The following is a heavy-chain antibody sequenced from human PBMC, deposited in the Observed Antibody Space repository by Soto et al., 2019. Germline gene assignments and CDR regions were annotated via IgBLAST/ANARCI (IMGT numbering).Heavy chain of an antibody. D-gene: IGHD5-18*01. J-gene: IGHJ4*02. CDR1: GYTLTELS. CDR2: FDPEDGET. CDR3: ATFTDTAMVYLFDY. Sequence: ASVKVSCKVSGYTLTELSMHWVRQAPGKGLEWMGGFDPEDGETIYAQKFQGRVTMTEDTSTDTAYMELSGLRSEDTAVYYCATFTDTAMVYLFDYWGQGTLVTVSS. V-gene: IGHV1-24*01.